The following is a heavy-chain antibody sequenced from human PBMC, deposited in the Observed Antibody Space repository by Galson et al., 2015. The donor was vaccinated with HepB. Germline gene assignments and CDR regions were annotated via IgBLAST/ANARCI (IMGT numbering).Heavy chain of an antibody. CDR2: ISAYNGNT. Sequence: SVKVSCKASGYTFTSFGISWVRQAPGQGLEWMGWISAYNGNTNYAQKLQGRVTMTTDTSTSTAYMELRSLRSDDTAVYYCARDDYGDYAGVGYGLVCDYWGQGTLVTVSS. J-gene: IGHJ4*02. CDR3: ARDDYGDYAGVGYGLVCDY. D-gene: IGHD4-17*01. CDR1: GYTFTSFG. V-gene: IGHV1-18*04.